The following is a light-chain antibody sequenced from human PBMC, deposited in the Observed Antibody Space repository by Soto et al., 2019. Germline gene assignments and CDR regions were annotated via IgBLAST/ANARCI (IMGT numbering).Light chain of an antibody. CDR1: SSDVGGYND. CDR3: SSYTGISTPV. Sequence: QSALTQPASVSGSPGQSITISCTGTSSDVGGYNDVSWYQHPPGKAPKLMIYEVSNRPSGVSNRFSGSKSGNTASLTISGLQAEDEAYYYCSSYTGISTPVFGGGTKLTVL. CDR2: EVS. V-gene: IGLV2-14*01. J-gene: IGLJ3*02.